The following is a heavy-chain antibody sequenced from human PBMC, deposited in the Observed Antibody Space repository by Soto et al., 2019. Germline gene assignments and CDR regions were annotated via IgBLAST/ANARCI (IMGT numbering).Heavy chain of an antibody. V-gene: IGHV4-39*07. CDR3: ARASYDYGDYDY. J-gene: IGHJ4*02. Sequence: PSETLSLTCTVSGGSISSSSYYWGWIRQPPGKGLEWTGSIYYSGSTYYNPSLKSRVTTSVDRSKNQFSLKLSSVTAADTAVYYCARASYDYGDYDYWGQGTLVTVSS. CDR1: GGSISSSSYY. D-gene: IGHD4-17*01. CDR2: IYYSGST.